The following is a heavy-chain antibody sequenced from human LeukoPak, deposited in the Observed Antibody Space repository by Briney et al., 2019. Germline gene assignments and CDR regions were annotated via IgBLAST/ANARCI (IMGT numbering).Heavy chain of an antibody. V-gene: IGHV4-61*02. CDR1: GGSISSGLYY. CDR3: ARVGVVPAVGAFDI. Sequence: SETLSLTCTVSGGSISSGLYYWSWIRQPAEKGLEWIGRISTSGSGSTNYNPSLKSRVTISVDTSKNQFSLKLSSVTAADTAVYYCARVGVVPAVGAFDIWGQGTMVTVSS. CDR2: ISTSGSGST. D-gene: IGHD2-2*01. J-gene: IGHJ3*02.